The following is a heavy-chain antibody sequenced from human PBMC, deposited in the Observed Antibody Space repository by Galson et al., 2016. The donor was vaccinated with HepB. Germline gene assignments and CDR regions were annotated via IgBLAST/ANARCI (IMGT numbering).Heavy chain of an antibody. CDR1: GDSVSSNSAA. V-gene: IGHV6-1*01. D-gene: IGHD4-23*01. CDR3: ARDPPVSNSIFDM. Sequence: CAISGDSVSSNSAAWNWIRQSPSRGLEWLGRTYYRSKWYTDYAVSVKSRITVNPDTSKNQFSLQLNSVGPEDTAVYYCARDPPVSNSIFDMWGQGTMVTVSS. CDR2: TYYRSKWYT. J-gene: IGHJ3*02.